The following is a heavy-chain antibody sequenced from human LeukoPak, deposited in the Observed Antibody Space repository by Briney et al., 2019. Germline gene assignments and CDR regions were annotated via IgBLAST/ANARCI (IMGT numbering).Heavy chain of an antibody. CDR3: THYYGSGRFDY. J-gene: IGHJ4*02. V-gene: IGHV3-15*01. Sequence: PGGSLRRSCAASGFTFSNAWMSWVRQAPGKGLEWVGRIKSKTDGGTIDYAAPVKGRFTISRDESRNTLYLQMNSLKTEDTAVYYCTHYYGSGRFDYWGQGTLVTVSS. CDR1: GFTFSNAW. D-gene: IGHD3-10*01. CDR2: IKSKTDGGTI.